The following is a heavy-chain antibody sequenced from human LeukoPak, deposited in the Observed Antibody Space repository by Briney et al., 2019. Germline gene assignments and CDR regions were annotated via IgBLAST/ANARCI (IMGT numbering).Heavy chain of an antibody. CDR2: IIGSGRTT. J-gene: IGHJ6*03. D-gene: IGHD2-21*01. CDR3: AKKEGDTYFSWYMDV. Sequence: GGSLRLSCAASGFTFRSFAMSWVRQAPGKGLEWVSGIIGSGRTTFYADSVKRRFTISRDNSKNTLYLQMNSLRAEDTAIYYCAKKEGDTYFSWYMDVWGKGTTVTVSS. V-gene: IGHV3-23*01. CDR1: GFTFRSFA.